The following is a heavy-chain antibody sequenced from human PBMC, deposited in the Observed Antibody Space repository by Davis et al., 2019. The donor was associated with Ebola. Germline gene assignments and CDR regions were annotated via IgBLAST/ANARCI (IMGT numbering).Heavy chain of an antibody. V-gene: IGHV3-30*02. Sequence: GESLKISCAASGFTFSSYGMHWVRQAPGKGLEWVAVIWYDGSNKYYADSVKGRFTISRDNSKNTLYLQMSSLRAEDTAVYYCAKGLDIVVVVAATPGGWGQGTLVTVSS. CDR3: AKGLDIVVVVAATPGG. CDR2: IWYDGSNK. CDR1: GFTFSSYG. D-gene: IGHD2-15*01. J-gene: IGHJ4*02.